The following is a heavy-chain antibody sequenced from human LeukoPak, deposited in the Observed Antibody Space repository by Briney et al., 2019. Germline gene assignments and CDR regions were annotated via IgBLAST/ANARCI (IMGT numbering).Heavy chain of an antibody. Sequence: SETLSLTCTVSGYSISSVYYWGWIRQPPGKGLEWIGSIYHSGTSYYNPSLKSRVTISVDTSKNQFSLKLSSVTAADTAVYYCARGPRITMVRGVITFQHWGQGTLVTVSS. CDR1: GYSISSVYY. CDR3: ARGPRITMVRGVITFQH. V-gene: IGHV4-38-2*02. D-gene: IGHD3-10*01. CDR2: IYHSGTS. J-gene: IGHJ1*01.